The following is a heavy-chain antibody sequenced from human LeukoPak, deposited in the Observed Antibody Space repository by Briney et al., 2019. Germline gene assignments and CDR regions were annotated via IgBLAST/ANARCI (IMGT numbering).Heavy chain of an antibody. Sequence: GGSLRLSCAASGFTFSSYSMNWVRQAPGKGLEWVSYISSSSSTIYYADSVKGRFTISRDNAKNSLYLQMNSLRAEDTAVYYCARSIGSDWSPFDCWGQGTLVSVSS. CDR3: ARSIGSDWSPFDC. D-gene: IGHD3-9*01. J-gene: IGHJ4*02. CDR1: GFTFSSYS. CDR2: ISSSSSTI. V-gene: IGHV3-48*01.